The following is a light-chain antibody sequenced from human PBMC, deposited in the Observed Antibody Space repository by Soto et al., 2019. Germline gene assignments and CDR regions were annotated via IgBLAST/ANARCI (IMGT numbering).Light chain of an antibody. V-gene: IGKV3-15*01. CDR2: GAS. CDR1: QSVRSN. Sequence: EIVMTQSPATLSVSPGERATLSCRASQSVRSNLAWYQQKPGQAPRLLIYGASTRATGIPARFSGSGSGTEFTLTISSLPSEDFAVYYCQQYNSWPPWTFGQGTKVEIK. CDR3: QQYNSWPPWT. J-gene: IGKJ1*01.